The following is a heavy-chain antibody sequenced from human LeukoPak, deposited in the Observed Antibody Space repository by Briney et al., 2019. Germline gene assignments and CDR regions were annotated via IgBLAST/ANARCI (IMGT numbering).Heavy chain of an antibody. CDR1: GYSISSNYY. V-gene: IGHV4-38-2*02. J-gene: IGHJ4*02. Sequence: SETLSLTCIVSGYSISSNYYWGWIRQPPGKGLKWIGSISHRGSTYYNPSLKSRVTISVDTSKNQFSLKLSSVTAADTAVYFCARQNYGSAPLRYWGQGTLVTVSS. CDR2: ISHRGST. CDR3: ARQNYGSAPLRY. D-gene: IGHD3-10*01.